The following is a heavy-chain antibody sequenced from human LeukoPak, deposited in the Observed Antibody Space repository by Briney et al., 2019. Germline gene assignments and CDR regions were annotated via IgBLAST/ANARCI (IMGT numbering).Heavy chain of an antibody. J-gene: IGHJ4*02. CDR2: IRFDGSNK. D-gene: IGHD3-10*01. Sequence: GGSLRLSCAASGFTFSSYGIHWVRQAPGKGLEWVAFIRFDGSNKYYADSVKGRFTISRDNSKNTLYLQMNSLRAEDTAVYYCAGGGTYYYGSGVLPTGYWGQGTLVTVSS. CDR3: AGGGTYYYGSGVLPTGY. V-gene: IGHV3-30*02. CDR1: GFTFSSYG.